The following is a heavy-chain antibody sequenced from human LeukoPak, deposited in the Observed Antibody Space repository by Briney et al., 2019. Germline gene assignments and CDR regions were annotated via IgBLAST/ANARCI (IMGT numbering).Heavy chain of an antibody. J-gene: IGHJ4*02. D-gene: IGHD4-17*01. CDR2: ISGSGGST. CDR3: AKWAWDYGDYGVFDY. Sequence: PGGSLRLSCAASGFTFSSYAMSWVRQAPGKGLEWVSAISGSGGSTYYADSVKGRLTISRDNSKNTLYLQMNSLRAEDTAVYYCAKWAWDYGDYGVFDYWGQGTLVTVSS. CDR1: GFTFSSYA. V-gene: IGHV3-23*01.